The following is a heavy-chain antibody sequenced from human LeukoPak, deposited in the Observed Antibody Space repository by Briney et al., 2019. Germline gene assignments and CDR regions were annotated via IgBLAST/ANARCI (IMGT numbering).Heavy chain of an antibody. Sequence: ASVKVSCKASGGTFSSYAISWVRQAPGQGLEWMGGIIPIFGTANYAQKFQGRVTITADESTSTAYMELSSLRAEDTAVYYCARDPPYCSGGSCYSNAFDIWGQGTMVTVSS. D-gene: IGHD2-15*01. V-gene: IGHV1-69*13. J-gene: IGHJ3*02. CDR2: IIPIFGTA. CDR1: GGTFSSYA. CDR3: ARDPPYCSGGSCYSNAFDI.